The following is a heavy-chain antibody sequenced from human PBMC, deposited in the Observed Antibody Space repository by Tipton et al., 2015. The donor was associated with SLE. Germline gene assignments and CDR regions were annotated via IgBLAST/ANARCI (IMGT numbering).Heavy chain of an antibody. Sequence: SLRLSCVASDFTFRTRAMSWVRQTPGRGLEWVSRINSDGSRTTYADSVKGRFTISRDNAKNSLYLQMNSLRAEDTAVYYCARLGYCSSTSCLRGYYYGMDVWGQGTTVTVSS. J-gene: IGHJ6*02. CDR1: DFTFRTRA. D-gene: IGHD2-2*01. CDR3: ARLGYCSSTSCLRGYYYGMDV. CDR2: INSDGSRT. V-gene: IGHV3-74*01.